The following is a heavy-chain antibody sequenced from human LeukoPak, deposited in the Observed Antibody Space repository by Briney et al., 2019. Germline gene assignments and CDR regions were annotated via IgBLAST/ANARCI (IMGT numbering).Heavy chain of an antibody. CDR3: ARVLRDFWSGYYTDSLFDY. J-gene: IGHJ4*02. V-gene: IGHV4-59*01. D-gene: IGHD3-3*01. CDR1: GGSISSYY. CDR2: IYYSGST. Sequence: SETLSLXCTVSGGSISSYYWRWIRQPPGKGLEWIGYIYYSGSTNYNPSLKSRVTISVDTSKNQFFLELSSVTAADTAVYYCARVLRDFWSGYYTDSLFDYWGQGTLVTVSS.